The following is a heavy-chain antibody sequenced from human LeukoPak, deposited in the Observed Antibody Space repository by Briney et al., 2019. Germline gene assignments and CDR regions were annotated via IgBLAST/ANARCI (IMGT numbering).Heavy chain of an antibody. J-gene: IGHJ4*02. D-gene: IGHD2-15*01. CDR2: IHHSGNT. CDR1: GFSISSGYQ. Sequence: SETLSLTCSVSGFSISSGYQWGWIRQPPGKGLEWIGTIHHSGNTDCNPSLESRVTMSVDTSKNEFSLKLSFVTAADTAVYYCARDTSSRWYLFDYWGQGTLVTVSS. CDR3: ARDTSSRWYLFDY. V-gene: IGHV4-38-2*02.